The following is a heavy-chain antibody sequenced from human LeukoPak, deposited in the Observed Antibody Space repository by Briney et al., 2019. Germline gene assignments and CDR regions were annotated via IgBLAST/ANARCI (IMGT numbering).Heavy chain of an antibody. CDR1: GFTFSDYY. CDR2: ISSSGSTI. J-gene: IGHJ4*02. CDR3: ARWSGGIYDFWSGPPDY. D-gene: IGHD3-3*01. Sequence: GGSLLLSCAASGFTFSDYYMSWIRQAPGKGLEWVSYISSSGSTIYYADSVKGRFTISRDNAKNSLYLQMNSLRAEDTAVYYCARWSGGIYDFWSGPPDYWGQGTLVTVSS. V-gene: IGHV3-11*01.